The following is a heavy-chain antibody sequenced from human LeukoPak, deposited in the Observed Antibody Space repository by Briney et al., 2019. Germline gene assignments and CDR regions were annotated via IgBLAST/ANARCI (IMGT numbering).Heavy chain of an antibody. CDR1: GFTFNNYA. V-gene: IGHV3-21*01. J-gene: IGHJ4*02. CDR3: ARDMSSGWYSNFDY. D-gene: IGHD6-19*01. Sequence: PGGSLRLSCAASGFTFNNYAMTWVRQAPGKGLEWVSAISNSGGNTYYADSLKGRFTISRDNAKNSLYLQMNSLRVEDTAVYYCARDMSSGWYSNFDYWGQGTLVTVSS. CDR2: ISNSGGNT.